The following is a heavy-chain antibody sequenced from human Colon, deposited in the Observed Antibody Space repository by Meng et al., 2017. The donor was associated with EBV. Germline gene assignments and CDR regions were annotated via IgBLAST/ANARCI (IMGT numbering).Heavy chain of an antibody. J-gene: IGHJ4*02. V-gene: IGHV4-30-4*01. CDR1: GGSINSGDYY. CDR2: IYYTGST. Sequence: QLRLHVSGPGLVNTSKTLSLTCTVSGGSINSGDYYWSWIRQPPGKGLEWIGYIYYTGSTYYNPSLKSRVTISMDTSKNQFSLRLSSVTAADTAVYYCARNYYFDYWGQGTLVTVSS. CDR3: ARNYYFDY.